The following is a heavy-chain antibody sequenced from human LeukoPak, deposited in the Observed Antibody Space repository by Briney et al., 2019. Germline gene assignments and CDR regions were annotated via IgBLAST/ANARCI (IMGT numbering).Heavy chain of an antibody. CDR1: GYTFTGYY. J-gene: IGHJ5*02. D-gene: IGHD1-14*01. CDR3: ARDLGLKGPDWFDP. Sequence: ASVKVSCKASGYTFTGYYMHWVRQAPGQGLEWMGWISTYDAKTNYAQKVQGRVTMTTDTSTSTVYMELRSLRSDDTAIYYCARDLGLKGPDWFDPWGQGTLVTVSS. V-gene: IGHV1-18*04. CDR2: ISTYDAKT.